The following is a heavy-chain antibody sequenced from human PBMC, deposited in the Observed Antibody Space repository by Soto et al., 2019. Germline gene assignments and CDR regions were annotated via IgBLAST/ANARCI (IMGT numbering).Heavy chain of an antibody. V-gene: IGHV1-18*01. Sequence: GASVKVSCKASGYTFTSYGISWVRQAPGQGLEWMGWISAYNGNTNYAQKLQGRVTMTTDTSTSTAYMELRSLRSDDTAVYYCARGIFIPTASPDYYYMDGWGKGTTVTVAS. CDR2: ISAYNGNT. J-gene: IGHJ6*03. D-gene: IGHD6-25*01. CDR3: ARGIFIPTASPDYYYMDG. CDR1: GYTFTSYG.